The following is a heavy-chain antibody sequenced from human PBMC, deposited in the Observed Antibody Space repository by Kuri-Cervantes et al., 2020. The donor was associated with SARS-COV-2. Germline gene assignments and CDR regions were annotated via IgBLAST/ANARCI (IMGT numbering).Heavy chain of an antibody. D-gene: IGHD5-18*01. V-gene: IGHV4-59*12. Sequence: SETLSLTCTVSGGPISSYYWSWIRQPPGKGLEWIGYIYYSGSTNYNPSLKSRVTISVDTSKNQFSLKLSSVTAADTAVYYCARATAMAPYYYYYYYMDVWGKGTTVTVSS. CDR1: GGPISSYY. CDR2: IYYSGST. J-gene: IGHJ6*03. CDR3: ARATAMAPYYYYYYYMDV.